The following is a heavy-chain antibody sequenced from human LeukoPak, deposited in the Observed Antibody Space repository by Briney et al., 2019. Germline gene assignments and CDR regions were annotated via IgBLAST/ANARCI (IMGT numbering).Heavy chain of an antibody. J-gene: IGHJ5*02. CDR1: GFSISSGYY. CDR2: IYHSGST. Sequence: PSETLSLTCSVSGFSISSGYYWGWIRQPPGKGLDWIGIIYHSGSTYYNPSLKSRVTISVDTSKNQFSLKLSSVTAADTAVYYCARSPPRWWFDPWGQGTLVTVSS. V-gene: IGHV4-38-2*02. CDR3: ARSPPRWWFDP.